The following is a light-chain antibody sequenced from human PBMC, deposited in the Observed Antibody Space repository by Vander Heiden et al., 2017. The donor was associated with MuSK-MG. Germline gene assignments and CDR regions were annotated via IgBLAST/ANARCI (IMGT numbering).Light chain of an antibody. Sequence: DIQVTQSPSSLSASVGDRVTITCRASQSISTYLNWYQQKPAKAPTLLIYAASDLYSGVPSTFSSSGSGTDFTLTISSLQPEDFATYFCHQRYSTPYTFGQGTNLEI. J-gene: IGKJ2*01. CDR3: HQRYSTPYT. CDR2: AAS. CDR1: QSISTY. V-gene: IGKV1-39*01.